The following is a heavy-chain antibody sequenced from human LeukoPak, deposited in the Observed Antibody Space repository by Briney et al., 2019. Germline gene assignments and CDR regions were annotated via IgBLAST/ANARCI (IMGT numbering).Heavy chain of an antibody. CDR3: ARGGIDYDSSGYYYDY. J-gene: IGHJ4*02. Sequence: GGSLRLSCAATGFTFSNYAIHWGRQAPGKGLEWGAFISDDGSRQHYADSVKGRLTISRDNSKNTLNLQMNSLRAEDTAVYYCARGGIDYDSSGYYYDYWGQGTLVTVSS. V-gene: IGHV3-30-3*01. CDR2: ISDDGSRQ. CDR1: GFTFSNYA. D-gene: IGHD3-22*01.